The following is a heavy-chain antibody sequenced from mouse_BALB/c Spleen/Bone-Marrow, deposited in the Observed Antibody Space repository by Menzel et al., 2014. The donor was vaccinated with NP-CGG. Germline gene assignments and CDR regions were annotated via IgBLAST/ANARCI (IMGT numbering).Heavy chain of an antibody. CDR3: TRRDY. CDR1: GYTFTSYY. CDR2: INPNNGNT. Sequence: QVQLQQPGAELVKPGASVKLSCKASGYTFTSYYMYWVKQRPGQGLEWIGGINPNNGNTNFSETFKSKATLTVDKSSSTAYMQLSSLTSEGSAVYYCTRRDYWGQGTTLTVSS. J-gene: IGHJ2*01. V-gene: IGHV1S81*02.